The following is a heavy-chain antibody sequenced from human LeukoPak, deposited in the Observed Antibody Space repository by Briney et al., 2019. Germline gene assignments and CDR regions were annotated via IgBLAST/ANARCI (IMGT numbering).Heavy chain of an antibody. CDR3: AKQVTVGPASMDV. Sequence: QPGGSLRLSCAASGFTFSSYTMSWVRQAPGKGLEWVSTISGGGYNTHNADSVKGRFTISRDNSKNMLYLQMISLRAEDTAVYYCAKQVTVGPASMDVWGKGTTVTVSS. CDR1: GFTFSSYT. J-gene: IGHJ6*03. D-gene: IGHD1-26*01. CDR2: ISGGGYNT. V-gene: IGHV3-23*01.